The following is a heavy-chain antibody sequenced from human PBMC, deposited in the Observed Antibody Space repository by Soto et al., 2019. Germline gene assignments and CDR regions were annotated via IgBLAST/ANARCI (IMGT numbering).Heavy chain of an antibody. CDR3: ARDSGYCSGASFNHYLDY. J-gene: IGHJ4*01. CDR1: GVSFGSYW. D-gene: IGHD2-8*02. V-gene: IGHV3-7*01. CDR2: IKMDGSKK. Sequence: GGSLRLSCAASGVSFGSYWMSWVRQAPGKGLEWVATIKMDGSKKKYVDSVKGRFTMSRDNAKKTLYLQMDSLRAEDTAVYYCARDSGYCSGASFNHYLDYWGHGTLVTVSS.